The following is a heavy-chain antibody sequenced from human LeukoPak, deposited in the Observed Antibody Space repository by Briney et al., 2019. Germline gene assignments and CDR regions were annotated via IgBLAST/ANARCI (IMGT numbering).Heavy chain of an antibody. V-gene: IGHV4-39*01. Sequence: SSETLSLTCTVSGGSISSSSYYWGWIRQPPGKGLEWIGSIYYSGSTYYNPSLKSRVTISVDTSKNHFSLKLSSVTAADTAVYYCARHTGSGWHFDYWGQGTLVIVSS. D-gene: IGHD6-19*01. CDR2: IYYSGST. CDR1: GGSISSSSYY. J-gene: IGHJ4*02. CDR3: ARHTGSGWHFDY.